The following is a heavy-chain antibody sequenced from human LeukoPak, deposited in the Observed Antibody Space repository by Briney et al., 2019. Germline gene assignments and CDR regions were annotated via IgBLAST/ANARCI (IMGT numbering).Heavy chain of an antibody. Sequence: GGALRHSCASSVCIFINYVIHGVGQAPGRGLEWVAVMWFDGSNEDYADSVKGRFTISRDNPKNTLFLQMNSLRAEDTAVYYCAKVVPFELGFDYWGQGALASVS. CDR3: AKVVPFELGFDY. D-gene: IGHD3/OR15-3a*01. CDR1: VCIFINYV. J-gene: IGHJ4*02. V-gene: IGHV3-33*06. CDR2: MWFDGSNE.